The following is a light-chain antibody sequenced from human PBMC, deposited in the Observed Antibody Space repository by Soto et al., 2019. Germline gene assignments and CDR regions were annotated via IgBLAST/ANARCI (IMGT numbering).Light chain of an antibody. Sequence: EIVLTQSPGTLSLSPGERATLSCRASQTVSSRFLAWYQQKPGQAPRLLIYGALSRATGIPDRFSGSGSGTEFTLTISSLQSEDFAVYYCQQYNNWPPFTFGQGTKVDIK. CDR3: QQYNNWPPFT. J-gene: IGKJ2*01. CDR1: QTVSSRF. V-gene: IGKV3-20*01. CDR2: GAL.